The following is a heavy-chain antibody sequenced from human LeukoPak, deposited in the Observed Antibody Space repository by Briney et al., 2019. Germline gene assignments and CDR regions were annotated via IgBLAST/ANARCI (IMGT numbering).Heavy chain of an antibody. D-gene: IGHD1-14*01. V-gene: IGHV3-66*01. CDR2: LYTAGCT. Sequence: GGSLRLSCAASGFTVSNYYMSWVRQAPGKGLEWVSVLYTAGCTKYADSVKGRFTISRDNSKNTMYLQMSSLRAEDTAVYYCARGGPGTTLDCWGRGTLVTVSS. J-gene: IGHJ4*02. CDR1: GFTVSNYY. CDR3: ARGGPGTTLDC.